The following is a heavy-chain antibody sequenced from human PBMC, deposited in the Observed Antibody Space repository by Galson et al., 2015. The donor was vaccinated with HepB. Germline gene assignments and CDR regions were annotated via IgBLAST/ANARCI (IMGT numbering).Heavy chain of an antibody. V-gene: IGHV3-23*01. CDR2: ISGSGGST. J-gene: IGHJ3*02. CDR3: AKREDSSGAFDI. CDR1: GFTFSSYA. Sequence: SLRLSCAASGFTFSSYAMSWVRQAPGKGLEWVSAISGSGGSTYYADSVKGRFTISRDNSKNTPYLQMNSLRAEDTAVYYCAKREDSSGAFDIWGQGTMVTVSS. D-gene: IGHD3-22*01.